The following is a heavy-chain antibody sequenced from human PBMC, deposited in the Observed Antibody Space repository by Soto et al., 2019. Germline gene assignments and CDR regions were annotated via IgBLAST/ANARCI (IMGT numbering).Heavy chain of an antibody. D-gene: IGHD3-3*01. CDR1: GFSLITSGVG. CDR3: AHRSGYYDLYLGGEPINWFDP. CDR2: IYWNDDK. V-gene: IGHV2-5*01. J-gene: IGHJ5*02. Sequence: XGPTRVTPPQTLLLTCTFSGFSLITSGVGVGWIRQPPGKALEWLALIYWNDDKRYSPSLKSRLTITKDTSKNQVVLTMTNMDPVDTATYYCAHRSGYYDLYLGGEPINWFDPWGQGTLVTVS.